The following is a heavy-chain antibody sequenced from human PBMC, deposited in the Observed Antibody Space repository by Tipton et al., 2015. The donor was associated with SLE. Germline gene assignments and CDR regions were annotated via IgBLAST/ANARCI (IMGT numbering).Heavy chain of an antibody. Sequence: TLSLTCTVSGGSISSGSYYWSWIRQPAGKGLEWIGYIYTSGSTNYNPSLKSRVTISVDTSKNQFSLKLSSVTAADTAVYYCARGRRYSSGYDYWGQGTLVTVSS. J-gene: IGHJ4*02. CDR1: GGSISSGSYY. CDR3: ARGRRYSSGYDY. CDR2: IYTSGST. V-gene: IGHV4-61*09. D-gene: IGHD6-19*01.